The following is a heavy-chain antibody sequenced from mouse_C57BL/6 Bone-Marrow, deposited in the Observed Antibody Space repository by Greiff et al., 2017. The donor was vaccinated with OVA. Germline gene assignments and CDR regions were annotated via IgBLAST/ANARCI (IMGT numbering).Heavy chain of an antibody. J-gene: IGHJ4*01. CDR3: ARRPRTTGAMDY. D-gene: IGHD1-1*01. CDR1: EYAFPSHD. V-gene: IGHV5-2*01. Sequence: EVKLVESGGGLVQPGESLKLSCESTEYAFPSHDMSWVRKTPEKRLELVAAINSDGGSTYYPDTMERRFIISRDNTKKTLYLQMSSLRSEDTALYYCARRPRTTGAMDYWGQGTTVTVAS. CDR2: INSDGGST.